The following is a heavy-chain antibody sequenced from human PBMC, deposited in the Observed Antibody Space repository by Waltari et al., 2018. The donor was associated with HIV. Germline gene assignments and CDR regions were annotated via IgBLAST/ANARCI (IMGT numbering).Heavy chain of an antibody. CDR3: AALYYYDSSGYRAFDI. J-gene: IGHJ3*02. CDR1: GYTFTCYY. V-gene: IGHV1-2*06. Sequence: QVQLVQSGAEVTKPGASVKVSCKASGYTFTCYYMHWVRQAPGQGLEWMGRINPNSGGTNYAQKFQGRVTMTRDTSISTAYMELSRLRSDDTAVYYCAALYYYDSSGYRAFDIWGQGTMVTVSS. D-gene: IGHD3-22*01. CDR2: INPNSGGT.